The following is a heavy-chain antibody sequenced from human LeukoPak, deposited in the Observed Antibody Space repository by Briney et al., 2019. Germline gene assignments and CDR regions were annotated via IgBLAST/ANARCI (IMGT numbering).Heavy chain of an antibody. Sequence: PRGSLRLSCAASGFTFSSYEMNWVRQAPGKGLEWVSYISSSGSTIYYADSVKGRFTISRDDSKNTLFLQMDSLRAEDTAVYYCARDRAAADPWGQGTLVTVSS. D-gene: IGHD6-13*01. CDR2: ISSSGSTI. J-gene: IGHJ5*02. CDR3: ARDRAAADP. V-gene: IGHV3-48*03. CDR1: GFTFSSYE.